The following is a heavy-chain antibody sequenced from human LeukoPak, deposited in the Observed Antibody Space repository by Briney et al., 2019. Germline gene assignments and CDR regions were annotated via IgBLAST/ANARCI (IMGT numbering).Heavy chain of an antibody. Sequence: PGGSLRLSCAASGFTFSSYEMNWVRQAPGKGLEWVSKISSSGSATYYADSVKGRFTISRDNAKSSLYLHMNSLRVEDTAVYYCARGGSLGYWGQGTLVTVSS. V-gene: IGHV3-48*03. CDR1: GFTFSSYE. CDR3: ARGGSLGY. D-gene: IGHD6-19*01. CDR2: ISSSGSAT. J-gene: IGHJ4*02.